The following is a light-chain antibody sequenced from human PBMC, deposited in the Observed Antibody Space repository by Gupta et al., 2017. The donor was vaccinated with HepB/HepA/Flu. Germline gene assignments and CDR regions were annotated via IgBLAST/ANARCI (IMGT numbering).Light chain of an antibody. Sequence: SYVLTQPPSVSVASGKTAEISCEGDNIGSKPVHWYQQKSGKAPRLVIYDDIERPSGIPERFSGSNAGNTATVTITRVEAGEEADYYCQVWDDIDDYPVFGGGTRLTVL. V-gene: IGLV3-21*03. CDR3: QVWDDIDDYPV. J-gene: IGLJ3*02. CDR2: DDI. CDR1: NIGSKP.